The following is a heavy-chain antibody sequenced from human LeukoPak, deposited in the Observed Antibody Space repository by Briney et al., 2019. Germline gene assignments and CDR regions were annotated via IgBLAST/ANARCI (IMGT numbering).Heavy chain of an antibody. CDR3: TKPRGGYYFDY. Sequence: GGSLRLSCAASGFTFSSYAMNWVRQAPGTGLEWVSTISGSGGSIYYADSVKGRFTISRDNSKNTLYLQMNSLRAEDTAVYYCTKPRGGYYFDYWGQGTLVTVSS. V-gene: IGHV3-23*01. CDR2: ISGSGGSI. CDR1: GFTFSSYA. D-gene: IGHD3-16*01. J-gene: IGHJ4*02.